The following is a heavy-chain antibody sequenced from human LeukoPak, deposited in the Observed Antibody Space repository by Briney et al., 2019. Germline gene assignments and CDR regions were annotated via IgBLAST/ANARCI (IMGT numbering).Heavy chain of an antibody. V-gene: IGHV1-46*01. Sequence: GASVKVSCKASGYTFTSYYMHWVRQAPGQGLEWMGIINPSGGSTSYAQKFQGRVTMTRDTSTSTVYMELSSLRSEDTAVYYCARGGIAAAGTRPNYYYYYGMDVWGQGTTVTVSS. J-gene: IGHJ6*02. D-gene: IGHD6-13*01. CDR1: GYTFTSYY. CDR3: ARGGIAAAGTRPNYYYYYGMDV. CDR2: INPSGGST.